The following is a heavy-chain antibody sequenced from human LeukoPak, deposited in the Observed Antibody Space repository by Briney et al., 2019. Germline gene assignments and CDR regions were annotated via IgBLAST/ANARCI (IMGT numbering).Heavy chain of an antibody. V-gene: IGHV1-3*01. D-gene: IGHD5-12*01. CDR2: INAGNGNT. J-gene: IGHJ4*02. CDR3: ARARSGYDFSFDY. CDR1: GYTFTSYA. Sequence: GASVKVSCKASGYTFTSYAMHWVRQAPGQRLEWMGWINAGNGNTKYSQKFQGRVTITRDTSASTAYMELSSLRSEDTAVYYCARARSGYDFSFDYWGQGTLVTVSS.